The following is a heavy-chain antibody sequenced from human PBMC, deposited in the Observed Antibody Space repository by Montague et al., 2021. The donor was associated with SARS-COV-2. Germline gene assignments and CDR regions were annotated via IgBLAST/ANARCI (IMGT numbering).Heavy chain of an antibody. CDR1: GGSFSDYF. CDR2: INHRGTS. V-gene: IGHV4-34*01. D-gene: IGHD3-22*01. J-gene: IGHJ4*02. CDR3: ARGRQHFNMIVVVVTGGEYYFDY. Sequence: SETLSLTCAVYGGSFSDYFWTWIRQPPGKVLEWIGEINHRGTSNYNPSLKSRVSISVDTSKNQFSLYLGSVTAADTAVYYCARGRQHFNMIVVVVTGGEYYFDYWGQGTLVTVSS.